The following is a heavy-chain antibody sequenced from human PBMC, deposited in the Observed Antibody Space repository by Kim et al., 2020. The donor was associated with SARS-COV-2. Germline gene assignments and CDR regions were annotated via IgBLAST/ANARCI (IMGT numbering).Heavy chain of an antibody. Sequence: GGSLRLSCAASGFTFSSYGMHWVRQAPGKGLEWVAVISYDGSNKYYADSVKGRFTISRDNSKNTLYLQMNSLRAEDTAVYYCAKCKTAAGPSKHYYYYYGMDVWGQGTTVTVSS. CDR3: AKCKTAAGPSKHYYYYYGMDV. J-gene: IGHJ6*02. V-gene: IGHV3-30*18. CDR1: GFTFSSYG. CDR2: ISYDGSNK. D-gene: IGHD6-13*01.